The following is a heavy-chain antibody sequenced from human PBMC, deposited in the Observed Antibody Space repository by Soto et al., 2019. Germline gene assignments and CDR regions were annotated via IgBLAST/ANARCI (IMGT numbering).Heavy chain of an antibody. CDR3: ARDLDVGLVDY. J-gene: IGHJ4*02. D-gene: IGHD6-19*01. CDR1: GYTFTSYG. Sequence: QVQLVQSGAEVKKPGASVKVSCKASGYTFTSYGISWVRQAPGQGLEWMGWISAYNGNTNYAQKLQGRVTMTTDTCTSTAYVELIRLRSDGTAVYYCARDLDVGLVDYWGQGTLVTVSS. CDR2: ISAYNGNT. V-gene: IGHV1-18*01.